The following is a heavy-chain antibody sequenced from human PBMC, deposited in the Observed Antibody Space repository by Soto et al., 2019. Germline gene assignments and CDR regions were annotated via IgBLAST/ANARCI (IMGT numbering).Heavy chain of an antibody. CDR3: VKDRYVDY. Sequence: GGSLRLSCAASGFNFNYYPIHWVRQAPGKGLEYIASISSEGATTYYADSVKGRFIISRDNSKNTLYLQMSSLRAEDTAVYYCVKDRYVDYWGQGILVTVSS. V-gene: IGHV3-64D*06. J-gene: IGHJ4*02. CDR2: ISSEGATT. CDR1: GFNFNYYP.